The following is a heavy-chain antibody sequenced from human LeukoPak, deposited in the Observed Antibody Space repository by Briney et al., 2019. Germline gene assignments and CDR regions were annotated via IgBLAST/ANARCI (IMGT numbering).Heavy chain of an antibody. CDR1: GGTFSSYA. J-gene: IGHJ3*02. V-gene: IGHV1-69*01. CDR2: IIPIFGTA. Sequence: SVKVSCKASGGTFSSYAISWVRQAPGQGLEWMGGIIPIFGTANYAQKFQGRITITADESTSTAYMELSSLRSEDTAVYYCARSHTVFPADDIWGQGTMVTVSS. CDR3: ARSHTVFPADDI. D-gene: IGHD4-17*01.